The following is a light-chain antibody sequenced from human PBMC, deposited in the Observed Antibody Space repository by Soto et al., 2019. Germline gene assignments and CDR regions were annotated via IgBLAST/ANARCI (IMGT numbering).Light chain of an antibody. CDR3: QVWDTNSYHVV. Sequence: SYVLTQPPSVSVAPGKTARITCGATNIGSKSVHWYHQKPGQAPVLVIYSDTGRPSGIPERFSGSNSGNTATLTITRVEAGDEAAYYCQVWDTNSYHVVFGGGTKVTVL. V-gene: IGLV3-21*04. CDR1: NIGSKS. J-gene: IGLJ2*01. CDR2: SDT.